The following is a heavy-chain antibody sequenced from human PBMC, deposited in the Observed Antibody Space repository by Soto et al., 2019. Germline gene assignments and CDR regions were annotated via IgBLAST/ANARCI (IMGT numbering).Heavy chain of an antibody. Sequence: SETLSLTCAVHGGSFSGYYWSWIRQPPGKGLEWIGEINHSGSTNYNPSLKSRVTISVDTSKDQFSLKLSSVTAADTAVYYCARGRRKFIGPYYYDSSGYPTGHYFDYWGQGTLVTVSS. D-gene: IGHD3-22*01. J-gene: IGHJ4*02. CDR2: INHSGST. V-gene: IGHV4-34*01. CDR1: GGSFSGYY. CDR3: ARGRRKFIGPYYYDSSGYPTGHYFDY.